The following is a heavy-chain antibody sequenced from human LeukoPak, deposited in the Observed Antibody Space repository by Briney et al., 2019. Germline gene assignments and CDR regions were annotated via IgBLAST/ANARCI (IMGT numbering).Heavy chain of an antibody. D-gene: IGHD3-10*01. CDR3: ARVGYYGSGSYYP. Sequence: GGSLRLSCAASGFTFSSFAMHWVRQAPGKGLEYVSAISSNGGSTYYANSVKGRFTISRDNSKNTLYLQMGSLRAEDMAVYYCARVGYYGSGSYYPWGQGTLVTVSS. CDR1: GFTFSSFA. CDR2: ISSNGGST. J-gene: IGHJ5*02. V-gene: IGHV3-64*01.